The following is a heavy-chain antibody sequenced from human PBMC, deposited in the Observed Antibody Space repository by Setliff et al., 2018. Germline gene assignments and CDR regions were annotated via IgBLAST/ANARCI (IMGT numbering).Heavy chain of an antibody. CDR3: ARGQATSSRSSLVY. D-gene: IGHD6-6*01. Sequence: PSETLSLTCSVSGGAVSGDYWTWIRQPPGKGLEWIGYIYHSGGANYNPSLKSRVTISVATSKKQFSLNLSSVTAADTAVYYCARGQATSSRSSLVYWGQGIPVTVSS. J-gene: IGHJ4*02. CDR1: GGAVSGDY. CDR2: IYHSGGA. V-gene: IGHV4-59*02.